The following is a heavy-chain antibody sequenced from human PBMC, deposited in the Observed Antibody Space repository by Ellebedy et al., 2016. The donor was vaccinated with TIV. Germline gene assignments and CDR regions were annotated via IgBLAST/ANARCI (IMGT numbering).Heavy chain of an antibody. D-gene: IGHD6-19*01. CDR2: IYHSGST. CDR1: GGSISSSSYY. V-gene: IGHV4-39*07. J-gene: IGHJ4*02. Sequence: SETLSLXXTVSGGSISSSSYYWSWIRQPPGKGLEWIGEIYHSGSTNYNPSLKSRVTISVDKSKNQFSLKLSSVTAADTAVYYCARGLWLDEPAHPYYFDYWGQGTLVTVSS. CDR3: ARGLWLDEPAHPYYFDY.